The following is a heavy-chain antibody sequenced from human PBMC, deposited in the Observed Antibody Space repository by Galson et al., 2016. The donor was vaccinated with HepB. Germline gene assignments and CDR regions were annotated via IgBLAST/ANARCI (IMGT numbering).Heavy chain of an antibody. D-gene: IGHD1-14*01. CDR1: GGLIARSTAF. CDR3: ARDVVGGNHDAFDV. V-gene: IGHV4-39*07. J-gene: IGHJ3*01. CDR2: IGDNGRT. Sequence: SETLSLTCSVSGGLIARSTAFWGWVRQTPGKGLEWLGSIGDNGRTYYNPSLRSRVTISLDLSNNRFSLRLSPMTAADTAVYFCARDVVGGNHDAFDVWGRGAVVTV.